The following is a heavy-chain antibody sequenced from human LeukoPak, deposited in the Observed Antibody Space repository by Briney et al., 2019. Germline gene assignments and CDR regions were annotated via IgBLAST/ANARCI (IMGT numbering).Heavy chain of an antibody. CDR2: ISWNSGSI. CDR1: GFTFDDYA. CDR3: AKGNSSILYNGFAP. Sequence: PGGSLRLSCAASGFTFDDYAMHWVRQAPGKGLEWVSGISWNSGSIGYADSVKGRFTISRDNAKNSLYLQMNSLRAEDTALYYCAKGNSSILYNGFAPWGKGTRVTVS. D-gene: IGHD6-13*01. J-gene: IGHJ5*02. V-gene: IGHV3-9*01.